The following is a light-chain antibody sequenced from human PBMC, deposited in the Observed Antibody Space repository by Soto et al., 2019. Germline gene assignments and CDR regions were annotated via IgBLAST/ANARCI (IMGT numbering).Light chain of an antibody. CDR2: GNS. V-gene: IGLV1-40*01. CDR1: SSNIGAGYD. CDR3: QSYDSSLSGYV. Sequence: QSVLTQPPSVSGAPGQRVTISCTGSSSNIGAGYDVHWYHQLPGTAPKLLIYGNSNRPSGVPDRFSGSKSGTSASLAITGLQAEYEADYYCQSYDSSLSGYVFGTGTKRTVL. J-gene: IGLJ1*01.